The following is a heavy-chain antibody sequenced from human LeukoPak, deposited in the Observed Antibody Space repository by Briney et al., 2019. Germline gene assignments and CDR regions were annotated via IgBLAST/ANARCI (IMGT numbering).Heavy chain of an antibody. V-gene: IGHV3-53*03. J-gene: IGHJ3*02. D-gene: IGHD1-26*01. Sequence: GGSLTLSCAASGFSVSSNYMGWVRQPPGKGLEWVSVIYSGGRTIYADSVKGRLTISREHSKTTLYLKMNTLKPEDTAVYCCARGGSYRSAFDIWGQGTMVTVSS. CDR3: ARGGSYRSAFDI. CDR1: GFSVSSNY. CDR2: IYSGGRT.